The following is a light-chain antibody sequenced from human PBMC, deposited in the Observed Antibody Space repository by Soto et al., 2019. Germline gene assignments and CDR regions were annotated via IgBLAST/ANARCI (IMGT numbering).Light chain of an antibody. V-gene: IGKV3-11*01. CDR2: DAS. J-gene: IGKJ1*01. Sequence: LTQSPSFLSASVGDRVTITCRASQGTSSYLAWYQQKPGQAPRLLIYDASNRATGIPARFSGSGSGTDFTLTISSLEPEDFAVYYCQQRSNWPPWTFGQGTKVDIK. CDR1: QGTSSY. CDR3: QQRSNWPPWT.